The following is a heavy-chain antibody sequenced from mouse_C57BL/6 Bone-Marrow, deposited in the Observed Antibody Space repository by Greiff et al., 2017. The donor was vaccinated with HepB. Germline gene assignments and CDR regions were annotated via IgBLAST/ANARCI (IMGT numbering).Heavy chain of an antibody. CDR1: GYSFTGYY. Sequence: VQLQQSGPELVKPGASVKISCKASGYSFTGYYMNWVKQSPEKSLEWIGEINPSTGGTTYNQKFKAKATLTVDKSSSTAYMQLNSLTSADSAVYYCARYYYYGSSLYYFDYWGQGTTLTVSS. V-gene: IGHV1-42*01. J-gene: IGHJ2*01. D-gene: IGHD1-1*01. CDR2: INPSTGGT. CDR3: ARYYYYGSSLYYFDY.